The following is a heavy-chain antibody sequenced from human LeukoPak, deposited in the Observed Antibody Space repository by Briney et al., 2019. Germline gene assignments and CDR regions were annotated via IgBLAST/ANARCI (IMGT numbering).Heavy chain of an antibody. J-gene: IGHJ4*02. V-gene: IGHV4-34*01. D-gene: IGHD3-10*01. CDR1: GGSFSGYY. CDR2: INHSGST. CDR3: ARGRSLLWFRELLPFDY. Sequence: PSETLSLTCAVYGGSFSGYYWSWIRQPPGKGLEWIGEINHSGSTNYNPSLKSRVTISVDTSKNQFSLKLSSVTAADTAVYYCARGRSLLWFRELLPFDYWGQGTLVTVSS.